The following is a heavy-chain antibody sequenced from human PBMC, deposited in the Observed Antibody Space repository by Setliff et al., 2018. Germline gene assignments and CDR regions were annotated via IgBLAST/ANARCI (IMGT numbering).Heavy chain of an antibody. CDR1: GFTLGDYA. D-gene: IGHD3-10*01. CDR3: TITHYYGSGSPYYLDY. CDR2: IRNVPYGGTT. Sequence: TGGSLRLSCRTSGFTLGDYAMSWVRQAPGKGLEWIGFIRNVPYGGTTEFAASVRGRFAISRDDSKDVAYLQMNNLKTEDTGVYYCTITHYYGSGSPYYLDYWGQGTPVTVSS. J-gene: IGHJ4*02. V-gene: IGHV3-49*04.